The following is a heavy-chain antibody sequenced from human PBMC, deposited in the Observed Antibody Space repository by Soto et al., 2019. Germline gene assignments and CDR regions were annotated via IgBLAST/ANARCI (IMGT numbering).Heavy chain of an antibody. CDR2: ISGSGGGT. CDR1: GFTFSSYA. V-gene: IGHV3-23*01. Sequence: EVQLLESGGGLVQPGGSLRLSCAASGFTFSSYALSWVRQAPGKGLEWVSGISGSGGGTYYADSVKGRFTISRDNSKNTLYLQMNSLRAEDTAVYHCAKGTGTTTPYYYSGMDVWGQGTTVTVSS. D-gene: IGHD1-1*01. CDR3: AKGTGTTTPYYYSGMDV. J-gene: IGHJ6*02.